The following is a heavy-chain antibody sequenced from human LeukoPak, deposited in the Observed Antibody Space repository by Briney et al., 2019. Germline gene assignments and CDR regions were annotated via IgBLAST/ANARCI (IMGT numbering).Heavy chain of an antibody. Sequence: GESLKISCKGSGYSFTSYWIGWVRQMPGKGLEWMGIIYPGNSDTRYSPSFQGQVTISADKSISTAYLQWSSLKASDTAMYYCARIRTGGGWYGGFAFDIWGQGTMVTVSS. J-gene: IGHJ3*02. CDR1: GYSFTSYW. CDR3: ARIRTGGGWYGGFAFDI. V-gene: IGHV5-51*01. D-gene: IGHD6-19*01. CDR2: IYPGNSDT.